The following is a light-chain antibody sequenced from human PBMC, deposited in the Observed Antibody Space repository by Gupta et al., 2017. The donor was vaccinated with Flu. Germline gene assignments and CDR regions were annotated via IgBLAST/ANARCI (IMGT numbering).Light chain of an antibody. CDR1: SLRTYY. CDR2: GKN. Sequence: SSELTQDPAVSVALGQTVRITCQGDSLRTYYATWYQQKPGQAPVLVIYGKNNRPSGIPDRFSGSSSGNTASLTITGTQAEDEADYYCNSRDSSGDRLIFGGGIKVTVV. J-gene: IGLJ2*01. V-gene: IGLV3-19*01. CDR3: NSRDSSGDRLI.